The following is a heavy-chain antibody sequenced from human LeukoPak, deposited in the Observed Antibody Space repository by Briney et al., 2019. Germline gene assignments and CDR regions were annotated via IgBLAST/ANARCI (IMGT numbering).Heavy chain of an antibody. J-gene: IGHJ4*02. Sequence: SETLSLTCIVSGGSISSYYWSWIRQPPGKGLEWIGYIYYSGSTNYNPSLKSRVTISVDTSKNQFSLKLSSVTAADTAVYYCAGGYCSGGSCYYPFDYWGQGTLVTVSS. CDR2: IYYSGST. CDR1: GGSISSYY. D-gene: IGHD2-15*01. V-gene: IGHV4-59*01. CDR3: AGGYCSGGSCYYPFDY.